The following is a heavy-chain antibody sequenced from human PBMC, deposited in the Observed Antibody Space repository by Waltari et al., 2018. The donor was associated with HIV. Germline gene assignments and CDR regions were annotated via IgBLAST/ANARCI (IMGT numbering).Heavy chain of an antibody. V-gene: IGHV3-53*02. D-gene: IGHD6-13*01. Sequence: EVQLVETGGGLIQPGGSLRLPFPASGFTASNNYMSWVRQAPGKGLEWVSVIYSGGSTYYADSVKGRFTISRDNSKNTLYLQMNSLRAEDTAVYYCARDWSSSYDYWGQGTLVTVSS. CDR2: IYSGGST. J-gene: IGHJ4*02. CDR3: ARDWSSSYDY. CDR1: GFTASNNY.